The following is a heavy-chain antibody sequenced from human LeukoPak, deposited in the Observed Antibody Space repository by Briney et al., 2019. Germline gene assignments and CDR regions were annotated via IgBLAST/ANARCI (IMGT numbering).Heavy chain of an antibody. D-gene: IGHD6-19*01. CDR1: GFTFDDYA. Sequence: SGGSLGLSCAASGFTFDDYAMHWVRQAPGKGLEWVSLISWDGGSTYYADSVKGRFTISRDNSKNSLYLQMNSLRAEDTALYYCAKDYERIAVAGLFDYWGQGTLVTVSS. CDR3: AKDYERIAVAGLFDY. V-gene: IGHV3-43D*03. J-gene: IGHJ4*02. CDR2: ISWDGGST.